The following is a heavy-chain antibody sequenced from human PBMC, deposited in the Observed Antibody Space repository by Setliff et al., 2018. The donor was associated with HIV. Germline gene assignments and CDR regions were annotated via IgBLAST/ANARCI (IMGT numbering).Heavy chain of an antibody. CDR3: TRSTTAD. CDR1: GCTFTNYA. D-gene: IGHD4-17*01. CDR2: INAGNGNT. J-gene: IGHJ4*02. Sequence: ASVKVSCKASGCTFTNYAIHWVRQAPGQGLEWMGWINAGNGNTESSKKFQGRVTITRDTSIRTAYMELRMLTSDDTAIYYCTRSTTADWGQGTMVTVSS. V-gene: IGHV1-3*01.